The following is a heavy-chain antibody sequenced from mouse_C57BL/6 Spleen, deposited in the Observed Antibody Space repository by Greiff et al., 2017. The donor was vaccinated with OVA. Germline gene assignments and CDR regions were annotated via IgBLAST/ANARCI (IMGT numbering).Heavy chain of an antibody. CDR1: GLTFSSYA. J-gene: IGHJ3*01. D-gene: IGHD2-3*01. Sequence: EVKLQESGGGLVKPGGSLKLSCAASGLTFSSYAMSWVRQTPEKRLEWVATISDGGSYTYYPDNVKGRFTISRDNAKNNLYLQMSHLKSEDTAMYYCALTHDGYYAWFAYWGQGTLVTVSA. CDR2: ISDGGSYT. CDR3: ALTHDGYYAWFAY. V-gene: IGHV5-4*03.